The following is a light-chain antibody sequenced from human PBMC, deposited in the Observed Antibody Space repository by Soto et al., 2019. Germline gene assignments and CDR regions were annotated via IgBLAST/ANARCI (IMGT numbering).Light chain of an antibody. Sequence: EIVLTQSPGTLSLSPGERVTLSCRASLSVSNSYLAWHQQKPGQAPRLLIYGASSRPTGIPDRFSGSGSGTDFTLTISRLEPEDSAVYYCQQYGTSPYTFGQGTKLEI. CDR3: QQYGTSPYT. CDR2: GAS. CDR1: LSVSNSY. J-gene: IGKJ2*01. V-gene: IGKV3-20*01.